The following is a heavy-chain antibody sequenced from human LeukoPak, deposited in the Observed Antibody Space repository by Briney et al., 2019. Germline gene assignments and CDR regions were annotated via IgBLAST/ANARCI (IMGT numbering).Heavy chain of an antibody. D-gene: IGHD6-13*01. Sequence: PSETLSLTCTVSGGSISSYYWSWIRQPAGKGLEWIGRIYTSGSTNYNPSLKSRVTMSVDTSKNQFSLKLSSVTAADTAVYYCARAGGAADRLYWYFDLWGRGTLVTVSS. CDR2: IYTSGST. CDR1: GGSISSYY. V-gene: IGHV4-4*07. CDR3: ARAGGAADRLYWYFDL. J-gene: IGHJ2*01.